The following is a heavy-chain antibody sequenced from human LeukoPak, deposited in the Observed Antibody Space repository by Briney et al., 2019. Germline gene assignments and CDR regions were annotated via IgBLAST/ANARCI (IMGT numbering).Heavy chain of an antibody. Sequence: SETLSLTCTVSGGSISSYYWSWIRQPPGKGLEWIGYIYYSGSTYYNPSLKSRVTISVDTSKNQFSLKLSSVTAADTAVYYCARSSGWYEPPYYFDYWGQGTLVTVSS. D-gene: IGHD6-19*01. CDR1: GGSISSYY. CDR2: IYYSGST. J-gene: IGHJ4*02. V-gene: IGHV4-59*01. CDR3: ARSSGWYEPPYYFDY.